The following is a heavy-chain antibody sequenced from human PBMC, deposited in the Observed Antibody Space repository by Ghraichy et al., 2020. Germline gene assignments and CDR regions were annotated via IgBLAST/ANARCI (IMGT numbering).Heavy chain of an antibody. Sequence: GESLNISCAASGFTFSSYWMSWVRQAPGKGLEWVANIKQDGSEKYYVDSVKGRFTISRDNAKNSLYLQMNSLRAEDTAVYYCARDEGGYSYGYDYWGQGTLVTVSS. CDR1: GFTFSSYW. CDR3: ARDEGGYSYGYDY. J-gene: IGHJ4*02. CDR2: IKQDGSEK. V-gene: IGHV3-7*01. D-gene: IGHD5-18*01.